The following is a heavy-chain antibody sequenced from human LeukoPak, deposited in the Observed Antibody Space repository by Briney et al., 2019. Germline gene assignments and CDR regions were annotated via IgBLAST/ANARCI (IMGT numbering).Heavy chain of an antibody. Sequence: GGSLRLSCAASGFTFSSYEMNWVRQAPGKGLEWVSYISSSGSTIYYADSVKGRFTISRDNAKNSLYLQMNSLRAEDTAVYYCAREMGGYPFDYWGQGTLVTVSS. D-gene: IGHD5-12*01. CDR1: GFTFSSYE. V-gene: IGHV3-48*03. CDR2: ISSSGSTI. J-gene: IGHJ4*02. CDR3: AREMGGYPFDY.